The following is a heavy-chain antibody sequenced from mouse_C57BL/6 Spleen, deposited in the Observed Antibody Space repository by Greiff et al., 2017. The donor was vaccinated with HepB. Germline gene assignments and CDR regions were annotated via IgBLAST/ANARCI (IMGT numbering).Heavy chain of an antibody. J-gene: IGHJ4*01. Sequence: QVQLKQPGAELVKPGASVKMSCKASGYTFTSYWITWVKQRPGQGLEWIGDIYPGSGSTNYNEKFKSKATLTVDTSSSTAYMQLSSLTSEDSAVYYCARRGIYYGYDGAMDYWGQGTSVTVSS. CDR1: GYTFTSYW. V-gene: IGHV1-55*01. CDR3: ARRGIYYGYDGAMDY. CDR2: IYPGSGST. D-gene: IGHD2-2*01.